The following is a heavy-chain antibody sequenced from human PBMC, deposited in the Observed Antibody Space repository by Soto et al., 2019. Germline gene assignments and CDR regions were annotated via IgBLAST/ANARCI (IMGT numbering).Heavy chain of an antibody. D-gene: IGHD2-8*02. CDR3: AKATATGGGAFDI. CDR1: GFICSSYE. CDR2: ILVDGRT. V-gene: IGHV3-23*01. Sequence: GSLRLSCAASGFICSSYEMSWVRHAPGKGLEWVSTILVDGRTFYVDSVKGRFTISRDSSQNTVYLQMNSLTAGDTALYYCAKATATGGGAFDICGQGTMVTVSS. J-gene: IGHJ3*02.